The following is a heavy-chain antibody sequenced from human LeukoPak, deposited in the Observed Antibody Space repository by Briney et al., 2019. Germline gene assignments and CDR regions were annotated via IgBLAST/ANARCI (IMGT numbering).Heavy chain of an antibody. CDR3: AKLREWELPDLFDY. V-gene: IGHV3-23*01. CDR1: GFTFSSYG. Sequence: GGTLRLSCAASGFTFSSYGMSWVRQAPGKGLEWVSGISGSGGSRFYTDSVKGRFTISRDNSKNTLYLQMNSLRAEDTAVYYCAKLREWELPDLFDYWGQGTLVTVSS. D-gene: IGHD1-26*01. CDR2: ISGSGGSR. J-gene: IGHJ4*02.